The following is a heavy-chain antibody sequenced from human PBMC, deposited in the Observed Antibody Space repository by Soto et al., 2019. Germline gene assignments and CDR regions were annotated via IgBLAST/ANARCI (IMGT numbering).Heavy chain of an antibody. CDR1: GGTFSRYP. D-gene: IGHD2-2*01. V-gene: IGHV1-69*01. J-gene: IGHJ6*02. Sequence: QVQLVQSGAEVKKPGSSVKVSCKASGGTFSRYPISWVRQAPGQGLEWMGGIIPISGTADYAPKFQGRVTITADESTSTGYMELRSLTSEDTAVYYCARDRSVGYCSTTTCPRPFYYFGMGVWGQGTTVTVSS. CDR3: ARDRSVGYCSTTTCPRPFYYFGMGV. CDR2: IIPISGTA.